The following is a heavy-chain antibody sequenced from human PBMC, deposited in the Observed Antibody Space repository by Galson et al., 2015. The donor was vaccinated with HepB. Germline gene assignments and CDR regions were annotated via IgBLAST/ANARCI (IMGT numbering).Heavy chain of an antibody. J-gene: IGHJ3*02. CDR3: ARVSLWFGEFTLDAFDI. CDR2: INTNTGNP. CDR1: GYTFTSYA. D-gene: IGHD3-10*01. V-gene: IGHV7-4-1*02. Sequence: SVKVSCKASGYTFTSYAMNWVRQAPGQGLEWMGWINTNTGNPTYAQGFTGRFVFSLDTSVSTAYLQISSLKAEDTAVYYCARVSLWFGEFTLDAFDIWGQGTMVTVSS.